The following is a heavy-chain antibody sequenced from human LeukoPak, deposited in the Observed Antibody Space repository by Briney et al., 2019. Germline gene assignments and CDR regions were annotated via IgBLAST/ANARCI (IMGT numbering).Heavy chain of an antibody. V-gene: IGHV1-46*01. CDR3: AAGLQRSDFDY. Sequence: ASVKVSCKASGYTFTSYYMHWVRQAPGQGLEWMGIVNPSGGSTSYAQKFQERVTITRDMSTSTAYMELSSLRSEDTAVYYCAAGLQRSDFDYWGQGTLVTVSS. CDR1: GYTFTSYY. CDR2: VNPSGGST. D-gene: IGHD5-24*01. J-gene: IGHJ4*02.